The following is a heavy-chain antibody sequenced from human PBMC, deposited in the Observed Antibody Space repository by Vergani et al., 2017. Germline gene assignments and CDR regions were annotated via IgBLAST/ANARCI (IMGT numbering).Heavy chain of an antibody. J-gene: IGHJ6*02. Sequence: QVQLVQSGAEVKKPGASVKVSCKASGYTFTSYGISWVRQAPGQGLEWMGWISAYNGNTNYAQKLQGRVTMTTDTSTSTAYMELSSLRSEDTAVYYCAAEKAAGPYYYYYYGMDVWGQGTTVTVSS. CDR1: GYTFTSYG. CDR2: ISAYNGNT. D-gene: IGHD6-13*01. CDR3: AAEKAAGPYYYYYYGMDV. V-gene: IGHV1-18*01.